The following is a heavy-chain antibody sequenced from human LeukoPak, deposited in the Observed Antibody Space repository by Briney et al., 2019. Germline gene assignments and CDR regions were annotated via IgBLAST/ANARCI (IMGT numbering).Heavy chain of an antibody. V-gene: IGHV4-39*01. Sequence: SETLSLTCTVSGASISSSSYDWGWIRQPPGKGLEWIGSIYYSGSTSYNQSLMSRVTISVDTSKNQFSLKLSSVTAADTAVYYCARHGAAGPGGFDPWGQGTLVTVSS. CDR3: ARHGAAGPGGFDP. J-gene: IGHJ5*02. CDR2: IYYSGST. CDR1: GASISSSSYD. D-gene: IGHD2-15*01.